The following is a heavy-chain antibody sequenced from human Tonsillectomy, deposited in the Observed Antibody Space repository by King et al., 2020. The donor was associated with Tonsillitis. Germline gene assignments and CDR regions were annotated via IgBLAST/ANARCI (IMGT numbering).Heavy chain of an antibody. D-gene: IGHD1-26*01. CDR3: ARGASGTFLNWFAT. V-gene: IGHV4-59*01. CDR1: HGSISYYY. CDR2: IDNSGSA. Sequence: VQLQESGPGLVKPSETLSLTCSVSHGSISYYYWTWIRQPPGKGLEWIGHIDNSGSANYNPSLRSRVTISVDTSRNQFSLNLNSVTAAGTAVYYCARGASGTFLNWFATWGQGTLVTVSP. J-gene: IGHJ5*02.